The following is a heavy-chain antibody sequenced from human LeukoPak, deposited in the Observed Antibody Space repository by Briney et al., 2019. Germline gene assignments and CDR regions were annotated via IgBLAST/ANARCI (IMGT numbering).Heavy chain of an antibody. CDR1: GFAFSRHG. J-gene: IGHJ6*03. Sequence: PGGSLRLSCAASGFAFSRHGIHWVRQAPGKGLEWVAFIPYDGSNKFYTDSVKGRFTISRDNSKNTLYLQMNSLRAEDTAVYYCAIGVGGSANYYYMDVWGKGTTVTVSS. CDR2: IPYDGSNK. CDR3: AIGVGGSANYYYMDV. V-gene: IGHV3-30*02. D-gene: IGHD3-10*01.